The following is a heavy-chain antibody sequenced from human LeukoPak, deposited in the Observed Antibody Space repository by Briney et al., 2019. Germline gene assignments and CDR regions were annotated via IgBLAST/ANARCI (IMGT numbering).Heavy chain of an antibody. CDR1: GFTFSSYG. V-gene: IGHV3-30*02. Sequence: PGGSLRLSCVPSGFTFSSYGMHWVRQAPGKGLEWVAFIRYDGSNKYYADSVKGRFTISRDNSKNTLYLQMNSLRAEDTAVYYCAKEEIVVVPAAIGAFDIWGQGTMVTVSS. CDR3: AKEEIVVVPAAIGAFDI. D-gene: IGHD2-2*01. CDR2: IRYDGSNK. J-gene: IGHJ3*02.